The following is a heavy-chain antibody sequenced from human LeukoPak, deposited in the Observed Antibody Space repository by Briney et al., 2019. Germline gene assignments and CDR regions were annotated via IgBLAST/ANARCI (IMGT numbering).Heavy chain of an antibody. D-gene: IGHD3-10*01. V-gene: IGHV3-30*03. CDR2: ITYDGYYK. CDR3: SRHLSPVFRDSPMGY. Sequence: PGGSLRLSCAASGFTLTSYGMDWVRQAPGKGLEWVALITYDGYYKYYSDSVKGRFTISSDTSKNTLYLQMNSLRAEDTAVYYWSRHLSPVFRDSPMGYWGQGTLVTVSS. J-gene: IGHJ4*02. CDR1: GFTLTSYG.